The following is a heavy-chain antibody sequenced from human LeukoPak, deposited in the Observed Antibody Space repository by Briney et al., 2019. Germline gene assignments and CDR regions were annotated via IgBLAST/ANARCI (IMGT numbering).Heavy chain of an antibody. CDR3: ARGAHYYAYGLDV. J-gene: IGHJ6*02. CDR2: INHSGST. Sequence: PSETLSLTCAVYGGSFSGYYWSWIRQPPGKGLEWIGEINHSGSTNYNPSLKSRVTISVDTPKNQFSLKLSSVTAADTAVYYCARGAHYYAYGLDVWGQGTTVTVSS. V-gene: IGHV4-34*01. CDR1: GGSFSGYY. D-gene: IGHD3-10*01.